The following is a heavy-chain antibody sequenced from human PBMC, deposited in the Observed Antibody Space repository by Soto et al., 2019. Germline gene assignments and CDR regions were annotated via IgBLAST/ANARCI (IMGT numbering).Heavy chain of an antibody. CDR1: GCSIRSGGYS. CDR3: ASTSVGLRYFDY. J-gene: IGHJ4*02. V-gene: IGHV4-30-2*01. D-gene: IGHD4-17*01. CDR2: IYHSGST. Sequence: TLSLTCSVSGCSIRSGGYSWSWIRQPPGKGLEWIGYIYHSGSTYYNPSLKSRVTISVDRSKNQFSLKLSSVTAADTAVYYCASTSVGLRYFDYWGQGTLVT.